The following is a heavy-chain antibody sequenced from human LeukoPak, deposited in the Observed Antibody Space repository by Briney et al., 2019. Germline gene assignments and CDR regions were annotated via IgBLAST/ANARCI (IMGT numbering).Heavy chain of an antibody. V-gene: IGHV1-2*02. CDR3: ARDSLDYYGSSGYPDY. Sequence: ASVKVSCKASGYTFTGYYMHWVRQAPGQGLEWMGWINPNSGGTNYAQKFQGRFTMTRDTSISTAYMELSRLRSDDTAVYYCARDSLDYYGSSGYPDYWGQGTLVTVSS. J-gene: IGHJ4*02. CDR1: GYTFTGYY. CDR2: INPNSGGT. D-gene: IGHD3-22*01.